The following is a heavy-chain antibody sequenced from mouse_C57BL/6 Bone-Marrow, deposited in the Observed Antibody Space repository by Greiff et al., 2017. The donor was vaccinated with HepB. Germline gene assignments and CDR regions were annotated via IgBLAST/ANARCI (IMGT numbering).Heavy chain of an antibody. V-gene: IGHV1-82*01. CDR1: GYSFSSSW. J-gene: IGHJ4*01. D-gene: IGHD1-1*01. CDR3: ATVVATDYAMDY. CDR2: IYPGDGDT. Sequence: VQLQQSGPELVKPGASVKISCKASGYSFSSSWMNWVKQRPGKGLEWIGRIYPGDGDTNYTGKFKGKATLTADKSSSTAYMQLSSLTSEDSAVYFCATVVATDYAMDYWGQGTSVTVSS.